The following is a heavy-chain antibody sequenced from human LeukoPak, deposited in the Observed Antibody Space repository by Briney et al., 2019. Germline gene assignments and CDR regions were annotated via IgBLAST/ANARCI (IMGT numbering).Heavy chain of an antibody. V-gene: IGHV3-30*03. J-gene: IGHJ6*04. CDR2: ISYDGSNN. CDR3: ATAALVSGDYGMDV. CDR1: EFTFSSYG. Sequence: PGGSLRLSCVASEFTFSSYGMHWVRQAPGKGLEWVASISYDGSNNYYADSVKGRFTISRDNSKNTLYLQMNSLNTEDTAVYYCATAALVSGDYGMDVWGEGTAVTVSS. D-gene: IGHD3-10*01.